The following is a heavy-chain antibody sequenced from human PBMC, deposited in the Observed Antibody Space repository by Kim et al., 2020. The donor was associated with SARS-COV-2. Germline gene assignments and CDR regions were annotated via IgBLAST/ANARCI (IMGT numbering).Heavy chain of an antibody. CDR2: ISSSSSTI. CDR3: ARVGRSGWTDDY. CDR1: GFAFSTYS. D-gene: IGHD6-19*01. Sequence: GSLRLSWAASGFAFSTYSINWVRQAPGKGLEWLSYISSSSSTIYYADSVRGRFTISRDNAENSVYLQMNSLGDEDTAVYYCARVGRSGWTDDYWGQGTLVTVSS. V-gene: IGHV3-48*02. J-gene: IGHJ4*02.